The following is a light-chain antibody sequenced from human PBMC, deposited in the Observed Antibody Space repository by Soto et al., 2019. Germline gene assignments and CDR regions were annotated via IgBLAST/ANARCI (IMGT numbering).Light chain of an antibody. CDR2: KAS. J-gene: IGKJ1*01. CDR3: QQYNSYWT. Sequence: DIQMTQSPSTLSASVGDRVTITCRASQSISSWLAWYQQKPGKAPKLLFYKASSLESGVPSSFSGSGCGKEFTLTISSQQPDDFATYYCQQYNSYWTFGQGTKVEIK. CDR1: QSISSW. V-gene: IGKV1-5*03.